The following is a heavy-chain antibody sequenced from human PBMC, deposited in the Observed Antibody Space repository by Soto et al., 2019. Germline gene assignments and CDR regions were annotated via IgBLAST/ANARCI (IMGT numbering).Heavy chain of an antibody. CDR2: IYYSGST. D-gene: IGHD3-3*01. J-gene: IGHJ4*02. CDR3: ARAIFGVVSEYYFDY. Sequence: SETLSLTCTVSGGSISSGGYYWSWIRQHPGKGLEWIGYIYYSGSTYYNPSLKSRVTISVDTSKNQLSLKLSSVTAADTTVYYCARAIFGVVSEYYFDYWGQGTLVTVSS. CDR1: GGSISSGGYY. V-gene: IGHV4-31*03.